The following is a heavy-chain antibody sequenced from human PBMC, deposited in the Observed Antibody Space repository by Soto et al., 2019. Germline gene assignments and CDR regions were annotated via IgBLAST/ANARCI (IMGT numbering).Heavy chain of an antibody. V-gene: IGHV4-59*01. CDR2: IYYSGST. CDR1: GGSISSYY. CDR3: ARADYDFWSGYYDPQKGYYFDY. J-gene: IGHJ4*02. D-gene: IGHD3-3*01. Sequence: PSETLSLTCTVSGGSISSYYWSWIRQPPGKGLEWIGYIYYSGSTNYNPSLKSRVTISVDTSKNQFSLKLSSVTAADTAVYYCARADYDFWSGYYDPQKGYYFDYWGQGTLVTVSS.